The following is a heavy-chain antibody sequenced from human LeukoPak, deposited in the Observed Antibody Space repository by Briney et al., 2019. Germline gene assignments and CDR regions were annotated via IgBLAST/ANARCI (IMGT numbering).Heavy chain of an antibody. V-gene: IGHV3-30*03. J-gene: IGHJ6*03. CDR1: GFTFSNYG. D-gene: IGHD6-13*01. CDR2: TSYDGSNK. CDR3: ARDGIAAAGSDYMDV. Sequence: GGSLRLSCAASGFTFSNYGMHWVRQAPGKGLEWVAVTSYDGSNKYYADSVKGRFTISRDNSKNTLYLQMNSLRAEDTAVCYCARDGIAAAGSDYMDVWGKGTTVTVSS.